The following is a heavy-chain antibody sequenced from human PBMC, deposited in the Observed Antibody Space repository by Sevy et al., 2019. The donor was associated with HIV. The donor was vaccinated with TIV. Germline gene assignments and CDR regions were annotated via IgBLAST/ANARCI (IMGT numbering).Heavy chain of an antibody. CDR1: GFTFSTYG. J-gene: IGHJ4*02. Sequence: GGSLRLSCEASGFTFSTYGMHWVRQAPGKGLEWVAVMSNDGRTKYYADSVKGRFTISRDNSKNTLYLQLNSLRAEDTAVYYRAMGMMEQWLRQFDFWGQGTLVTVSS. CDR3: AMGMMEQWLRQFDF. CDR2: MSNDGRTK. D-gene: IGHD6-19*01. V-gene: IGHV3-30*03.